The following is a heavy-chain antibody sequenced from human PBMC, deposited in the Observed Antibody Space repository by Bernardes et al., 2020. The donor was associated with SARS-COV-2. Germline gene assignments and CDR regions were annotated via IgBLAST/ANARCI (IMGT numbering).Heavy chain of an antibody. V-gene: IGHV1-2*02. J-gene: IGHJ6*02. Sequence: ASVKDSCKASGYTFTDHYIHWVRQAPGQGLEWMGWINPKSGVTDYAQKFQGRVTMTRDTSSSTAYMDMTRLRIDDTAVYYCARVGELEANYYYGLDVWGQGTTVTVSS. D-gene: IGHD1-1*01. CDR3: ARVGELEANYYYGLDV. CDR2: INPKSGVT. CDR1: GYTFTDHY.